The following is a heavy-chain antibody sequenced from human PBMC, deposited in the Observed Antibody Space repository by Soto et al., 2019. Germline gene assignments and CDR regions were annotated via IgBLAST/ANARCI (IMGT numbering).Heavy chain of an antibody. CDR1: GFSLSGSGLS. V-gene: IGHV2-70*01. Sequence: SGPTLVNPTQTLTLTCTLSGFSLSGSGLSMSWIRQPPGKPLEWLALIDWEDDKFYSTSLKTRLTISKDTSKNQVVLTMTNMDPEDTATYYCARARGVRWYFDLWGRGSQVTVSS. J-gene: IGHJ2*01. D-gene: IGHD3-16*01. CDR2: IDWEDDK. CDR3: ARARGVRWYFDL.